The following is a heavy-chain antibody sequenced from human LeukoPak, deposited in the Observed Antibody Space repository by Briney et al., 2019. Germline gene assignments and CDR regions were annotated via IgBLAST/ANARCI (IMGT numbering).Heavy chain of an antibody. CDR1: GYSFTNYW. Sequence: GESLKISCKGSGYSFTNYWIGWVRQMPGKGLECMGIIYPGDSDTRYSPSFQGQVTISADKSISTAYLQWSSLKASDTAMYYCARRSLHTSSFWFDPWGQGTLVTVSS. J-gene: IGHJ5*02. CDR3: ARRSLHTSSFWFDP. D-gene: IGHD6-6*01. CDR2: IYPGDSDT. V-gene: IGHV5-51*01.